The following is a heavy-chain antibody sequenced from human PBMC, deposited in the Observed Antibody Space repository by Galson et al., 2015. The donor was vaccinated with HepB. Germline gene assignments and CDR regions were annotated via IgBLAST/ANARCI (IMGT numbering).Heavy chain of an antibody. J-gene: IGHJ3*02. CDR2: MNPNSGNT. CDR1: GYTFTSYD. Sequence: SVKVSCKASGYTFTSYDINWVRQATGQGLEWMGWMNPNSGNTGYAQKFQGRVTMTRNTSISTAYMELSSLRSEDTAVYYCARGLEDIVVVVAASDAFDIWGQGTMVTVSS. V-gene: IGHV1-8*01. D-gene: IGHD2-15*01. CDR3: ARGLEDIVVVVAASDAFDI.